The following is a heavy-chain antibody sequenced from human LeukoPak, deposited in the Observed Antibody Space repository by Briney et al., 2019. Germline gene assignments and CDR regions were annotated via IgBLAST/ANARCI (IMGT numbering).Heavy chain of an antibody. CDR2: IYYSGST. V-gene: IGHV4-31*03. CDR1: GGSISSGGYY. J-gene: IGHJ4*02. D-gene: IGHD4-23*01. CDR3: ARAKDDYGGNFDY. Sequence: KSSETLSLTCTVSGGSISSGGYYWSWIRQHPGKGLEWIGYIYYSGSTYYNPSLKSRVTISVDTSKNQFFLKLSSVTAADTAVYYCARAKDDYGGNFDYWGQGTLVTVSS.